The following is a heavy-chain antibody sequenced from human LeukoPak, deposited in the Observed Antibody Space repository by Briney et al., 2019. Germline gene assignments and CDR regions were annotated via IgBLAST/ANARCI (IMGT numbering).Heavy chain of an antibody. CDR1: GFTFSSYW. CDR2: IKQDGSEK. V-gene: IGHV3-7*01. Sequence: GGSLRLSCAASGFTFSSYWMHWVRHAPGKGLEWVANIKQDGSEKYYVDSVKGRFTISRDNAKNSLYLQMNSLRAEDTAVYYCARDRSSYWFDPWGQGTLVTVSS. CDR3: ARDRSSYWFDP. J-gene: IGHJ5*02.